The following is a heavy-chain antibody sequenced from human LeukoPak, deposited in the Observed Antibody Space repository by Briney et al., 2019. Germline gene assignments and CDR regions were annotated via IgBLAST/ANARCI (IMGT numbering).Heavy chain of an antibody. V-gene: IGHV3-23*01. CDR3: ARIGAGSSRDY. CDR1: GFTFSSYA. D-gene: IGHD6-13*01. J-gene: IGHJ4*02. CDR2: ISGGGGST. Sequence: PGGSLRLSCAASGFTFSSYAMNWVRQAPGKGLEWVSGISGGGGSTWYADSVKGRFTISRDNAKNSLYLQMNSLRAEDTAVYYCARIGAGSSRDYWGQGTLVTVSS.